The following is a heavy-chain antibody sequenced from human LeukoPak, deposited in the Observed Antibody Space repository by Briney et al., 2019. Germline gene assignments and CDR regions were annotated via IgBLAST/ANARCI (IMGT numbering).Heavy chain of an antibody. CDR3: ARAVLGYSWVYDY. CDR2: ISGDGGST. J-gene: IGHJ4*02. D-gene: IGHD5-18*01. V-gene: IGHV3-43*02. Sequence: PGGSLRLSCAASGFTFDDYAMHWVRQAPGKGLEWVSLISGDGGSTFYADSVKGRFTISRDNAKKSLYLQMNSLRDEDTAVYYCARAVLGYSWVYDYWGQGTLVTVSS. CDR1: GFTFDDYA.